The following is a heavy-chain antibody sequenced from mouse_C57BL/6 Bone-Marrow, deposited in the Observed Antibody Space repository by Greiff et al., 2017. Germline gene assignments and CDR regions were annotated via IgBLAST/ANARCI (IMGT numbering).Heavy chain of an antibody. V-gene: IGHV1-20*01. CDR1: GYSFTGYF. J-gene: IGHJ1*03. CDR3: ARGYFDV. Sequence: EVQLQQSGPELVQPGDSVQISFNASGYSFTGYFMNCLMPSHGKSLEWIGRINPYNGDTFYNQKFKGKATLTVDKSSSTAHMELRSLTSEDSAVYYCARGYFDVWGTGTTVTVSS. CDR2: INPYNGDT.